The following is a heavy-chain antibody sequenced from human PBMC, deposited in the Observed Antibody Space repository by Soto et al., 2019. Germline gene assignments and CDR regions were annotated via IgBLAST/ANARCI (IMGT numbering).Heavy chain of an antibody. CDR1: GLIFSSVS. J-gene: IGHJ5*02. CDR3: AREGGNLNWFDP. CDR2: ISSSSSTI. V-gene: IGHV3-48*02. Sequence: GSLRLYCAASGLIFSSVSMNWFRRAPGKGLEWVSYISSSSSTIYYADSVKGRFTMSRDNAKNSLYLQMNSLRDEDTAVYYCAREGGNLNWFDPWGQGTLVTVS. D-gene: IGHD1-26*01.